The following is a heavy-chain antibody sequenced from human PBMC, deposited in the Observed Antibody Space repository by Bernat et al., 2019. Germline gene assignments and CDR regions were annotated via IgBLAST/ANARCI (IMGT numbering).Heavy chain of an antibody. CDR2: INPYNGNT. D-gene: IGHD2-2*01. CDR3: AAAPSQVPAANIWFDP. J-gene: IGHJ5*01. Sequence: QVQLLQSGTDVKKPGASLRVSCKASGYTFINYGITWVRQVPGQGLEWMGWINPYNGNTNYAQTVQGRVTMTTDTSTSTAYMEMTSLRSDDTAVYYCAAAPSQVPAANIWFDPWGQGTLVTVSS. CDR1: GYTFINYG. V-gene: IGHV1-18*01.